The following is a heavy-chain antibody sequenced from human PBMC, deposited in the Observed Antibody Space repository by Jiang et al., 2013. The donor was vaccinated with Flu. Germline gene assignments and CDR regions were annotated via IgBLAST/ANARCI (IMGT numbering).Heavy chain of an antibody. CDR3: ARGGWGSRPDYYDSRALDY. D-gene: IGHD3-22*01. CDR2: INPSGGST. Sequence: GAEVKKPGASVKVSCKASGYTFTSYYMHWVRQAPGQGLEWMGIINPSGGSTSYAQKFQGRVTMTRDTSTSTVYMELSSLRSEDTAVYYCARGGWGSRPDYYDSRALDYWGQGTLVTVSS. V-gene: IGHV1-46*01. CDR1: GYTFTSYY. J-gene: IGHJ4*02.